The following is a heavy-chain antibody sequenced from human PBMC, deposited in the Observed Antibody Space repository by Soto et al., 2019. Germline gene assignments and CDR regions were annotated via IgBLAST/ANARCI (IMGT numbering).Heavy chain of an antibody. V-gene: IGHV5-51*01. CDR1: GYSFTTYW. J-gene: IGHJ4*02. CDR3: ARPEGSGTYLVYFDY. CDR2: IYPGDSDT. D-gene: IGHD1-26*01. Sequence: GESLKISCKGSGYSFTTYWIAWVRQLPGKGLEWVGIIYPGDSDTRYSPSFRGQVTISADKSTSTAYLQWSSLKASDTAMYYCARPEGSGTYLVYFDYWGQGXLVTVYS.